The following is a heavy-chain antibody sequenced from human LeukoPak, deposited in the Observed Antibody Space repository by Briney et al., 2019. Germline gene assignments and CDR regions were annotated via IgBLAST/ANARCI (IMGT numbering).Heavy chain of an antibody. J-gene: IGHJ4*02. CDR1: GYSISSGYY. D-gene: IGHD3-22*01. Sequence: SETLSLTCSVSGYSISSGYYWGWIRQPPGKGLEWIGSMYHRGSTYYNPSLKSRVTISVDTSKNQFSLKLSSVTAADTAVYYCARGPYYYDSSGNFDYWGQGTLVTVSS. V-gene: IGHV4-38-2*02. CDR3: ARGPYYYDSSGNFDY. CDR2: MYHRGST.